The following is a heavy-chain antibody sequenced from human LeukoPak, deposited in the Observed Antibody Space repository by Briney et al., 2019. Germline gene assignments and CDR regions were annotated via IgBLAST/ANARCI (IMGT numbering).Heavy chain of an antibody. J-gene: IGHJ4*02. CDR2: IKSKTDGGTT. Sequence: PGGSLRLSCAASGFTFSNAWMSWVRQAPGKGLEWVGRIKSKTDGGTTDYAAPVKGRFTISRDDSKNTLYLQMNSLKTEDTAVYYCTTAGNSGSYYFDYWGQGTLATVSS. D-gene: IGHD1-26*01. V-gene: IGHV3-15*01. CDR1: GFTFSNAW. CDR3: TTAGNSGSYYFDY.